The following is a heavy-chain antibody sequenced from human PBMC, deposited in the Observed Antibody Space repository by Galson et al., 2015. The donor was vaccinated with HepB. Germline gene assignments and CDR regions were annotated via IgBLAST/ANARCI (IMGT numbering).Heavy chain of an antibody. Sequence: QSGAEVKKPGESLRISCKGSGYSFTSYWISWVRQMPGKGLEWMGRIDPSDSYTNYSPSFQGHVTISADKSISTAYLQWSSLKASDTAMYYCARLDSSSWYLGYYGMDVWGQGTTVTVSS. V-gene: IGHV5-10-1*01. CDR3: ARLDSSSWYLGYYGMDV. CDR2: IDPSDSYT. CDR1: GYSFTSYW. D-gene: IGHD6-13*01. J-gene: IGHJ6*02.